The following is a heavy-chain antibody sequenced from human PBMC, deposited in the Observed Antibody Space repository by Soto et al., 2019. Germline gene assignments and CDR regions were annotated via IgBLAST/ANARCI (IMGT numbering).Heavy chain of an antibody. D-gene: IGHD2-15*01. CDR1: GFTFSSYG. V-gene: IGHV3-33*01. CDR3: ARGAQDIVVVVAATPRDWFDH. CDR2: IWYDGSNK. Sequence: QVQLVESGGGVVQPGRSLRLSCAASGFTFSSYGMHWVRQAPGKGLEWVAVIWYDGSNKYYADSVKGRFTISRDNSKNTLYLQMNSLRAEDTAVYYCARGAQDIVVVVAATPRDWFDHWGQGTLVTVSS. J-gene: IGHJ5*02.